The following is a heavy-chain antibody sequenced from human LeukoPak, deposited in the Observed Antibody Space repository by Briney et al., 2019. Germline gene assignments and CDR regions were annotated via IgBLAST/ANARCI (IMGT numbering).Heavy chain of an antibody. CDR2: INHIGST. CDR3: ARVHGPRYCSGGSCYPRWFDP. CDR1: GGSFSGYY. Sequence: SETLSLTCAVYGGSFSGYYWSWIRQPPGKGLEWIGEINHIGSTNYNPSLKSRVTISVDTSKNQFSLKLSSVTAADTAVYYCARVHGPRYCSGGSCYPRWFDPWGQGTLVTVSS. D-gene: IGHD2-15*01. J-gene: IGHJ5*02. V-gene: IGHV4-34*01.